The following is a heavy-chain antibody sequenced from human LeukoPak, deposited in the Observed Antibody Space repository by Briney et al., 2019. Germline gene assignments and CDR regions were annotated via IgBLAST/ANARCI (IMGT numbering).Heavy chain of an antibody. CDR2: ISASSSTI. D-gene: IGHD2-2*01. Sequence: GGSLRLSCAASGFSFSSSSMNWVRQAPGKGLEWVSYISASSSTIYYGDSVKGRFAISRDNAKNSLYLQMNSLRVEDTAACYWAIDLGVPAADFYDYSMDLWGKGTTVTVSS. CDR3: AIDLGVPAADFYDYSMDL. CDR1: GFSFSSSS. J-gene: IGHJ6*03. V-gene: IGHV3-48*04.